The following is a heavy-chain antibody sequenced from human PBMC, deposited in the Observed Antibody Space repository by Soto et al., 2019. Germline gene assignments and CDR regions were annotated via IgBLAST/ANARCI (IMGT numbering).Heavy chain of an antibody. CDR2: IDYYGNT. CDR1: GGSTTNSNYY. Sequence: QLQLQESGPGLVKPSETLSLRCSVSGGSTTNSNYYWGGIRHPPGRGREGLGSIDYYGNTYYNPSVRSRVTVFIDTSKSQFSVELTSVTAADTAVYYCVRGGKYRQQETYFFDYWGQGALVTVSS. CDR3: VRGGKYRQQETYFFDY. V-gene: IGHV4-39*01. D-gene: IGHD6-6*01. J-gene: IGHJ4*02.